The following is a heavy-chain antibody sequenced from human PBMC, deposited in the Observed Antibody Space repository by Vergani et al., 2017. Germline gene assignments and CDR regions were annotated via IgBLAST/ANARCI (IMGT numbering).Heavy chain of an antibody. D-gene: IGHD3-16*01. V-gene: IGHV3-30*02. J-gene: IGHJ4*02. CDR3: AKHFRGWGIDY. CDR1: GFTLSNYD. Sequence: QVQLVESGGGVVQRGGSLILSCATSGFTLSNYDMQWIRQGPGKGLEFVAFIQFDGSNQYYADSVKGRFTLSRDFSKNTLYLQMNSLRTDDTATYYCAKHFRGWGIDYWGQGTQVSVSS. CDR2: IQFDGSNQ.